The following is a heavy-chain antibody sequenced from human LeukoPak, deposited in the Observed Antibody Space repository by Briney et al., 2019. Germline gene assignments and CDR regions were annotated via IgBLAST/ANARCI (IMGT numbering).Heavy chain of an antibody. J-gene: IGHJ4*02. CDR1: SGPISSGSYY. Sequence: PSETLSLTCTVSSGPISSGSYYWGWIRQPPGKGLEWIGTIYYSGSTYYNPSLKSRVTISVDTSKNQFSLKLSSVTAADTAVYYCASGLGPFDYWGQGTLVTVSS. CDR3: ASGLGPFDY. CDR2: IYYSGST. D-gene: IGHD3/OR15-3a*01. V-gene: IGHV4-39*01.